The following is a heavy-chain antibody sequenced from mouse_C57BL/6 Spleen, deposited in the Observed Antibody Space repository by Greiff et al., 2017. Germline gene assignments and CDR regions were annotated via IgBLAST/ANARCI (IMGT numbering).Heavy chain of an antibody. J-gene: IGHJ4*01. CDR1: GYTFTDYN. CDR2: INPNNGGT. V-gene: IGHV1-18*01. CDR3: ARDYGSSHYYAMDY. Sequence: VQLKQSGPELVKPGASVKIPCKASGYTFTDYNMDWVKQSHGKSLEWIGDINPNNGGTIYNQKFKGKATLTVDKSSSTAYMELRSLTSEDTAVYYCARDYGSSHYYAMDYWGQGTSVTVSS. D-gene: IGHD1-1*01.